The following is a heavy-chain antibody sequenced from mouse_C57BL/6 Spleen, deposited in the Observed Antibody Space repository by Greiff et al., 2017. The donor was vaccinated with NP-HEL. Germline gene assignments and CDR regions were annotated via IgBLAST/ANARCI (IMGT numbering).Heavy chain of an antibody. CDR2: IDPETGGT. V-gene: IGHV1-15*01. J-gene: IGHJ2*01. Sequence: QVQLKQSGAELVRPGASVTLSCKASGYTFTDYEMHWVKQTPVHGLEWIGAIDPETGGTAYNQKFKGKAILTADKSSSTAYMELRSLTSEDSAVYYCTRGDDGYYSDYWGQGTTLTVSS. D-gene: IGHD2-3*01. CDR3: TRGDDGYYSDY. CDR1: GYTFTDYE.